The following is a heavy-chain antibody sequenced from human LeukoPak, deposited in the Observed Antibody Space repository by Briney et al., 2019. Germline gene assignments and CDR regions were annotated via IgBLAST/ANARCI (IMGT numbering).Heavy chain of an antibody. CDR3: ARDGGSGILD. CDR1: GFTFSSYE. Sequence: PGGSLRLSCAASGFTFSSYEMNWVRQAPGKGLEWVSYISSNGSPIFYADSVKGRFTISRDNAKNSLSLLMNSLRAEDTAVYYCARDGGSGILDWGQGTLVT. D-gene: IGHD3-10*01. V-gene: IGHV3-48*03. CDR2: ISSNGSPI. J-gene: IGHJ4*02.